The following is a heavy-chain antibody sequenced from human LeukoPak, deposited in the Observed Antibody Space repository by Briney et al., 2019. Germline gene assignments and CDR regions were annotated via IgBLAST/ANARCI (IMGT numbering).Heavy chain of an antibody. D-gene: IGHD2-15*01. CDR3: ARGGGVVVVAANNWFDP. V-gene: IGHV4-39*01. J-gene: IGHJ5*02. CDR2: IYYTGST. Sequence: SETLSLTCTVSGDSISDSDYYWGWIRQPPGKGLEWIGSIYYTGSTYYNPSLKSRVTISVDTSKNQFSLKLSSVTAADTAVYYCARGGGVVVVAANNWFDPWGQGTLVTVSS. CDR1: GDSISDSDYY.